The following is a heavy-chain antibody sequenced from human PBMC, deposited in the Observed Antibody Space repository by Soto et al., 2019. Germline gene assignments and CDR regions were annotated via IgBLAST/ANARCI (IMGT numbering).Heavy chain of an antibody. CDR1: GYSFTSYW. D-gene: IGHD6-19*01. J-gene: IGHJ3*02. CDR2: IYPGDSDT. V-gene: IGHV5-51*01. Sequence: PGESLNISCKGSGYSFTSYWIGLVRQMPGKGLEWMGIIYPGDSDTRYSPSFQGQVTISADKSISTAYLQWSSLKASDTAMYYCARQVNSGWLNDAFDIWGQGTMVTVSS. CDR3: ARQVNSGWLNDAFDI.